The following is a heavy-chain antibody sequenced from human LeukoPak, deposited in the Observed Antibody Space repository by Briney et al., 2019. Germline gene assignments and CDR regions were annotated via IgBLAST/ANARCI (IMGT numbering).Heavy chain of an antibody. CDR2: IFYSGST. V-gene: IGHV4-39*07. CDR1: SGSISTSNYY. J-gene: IGHJ5*02. CDR3: AKRHIAASRNWFDP. Sequence: SETLSLTCTVSSGSISTSNYYWGWVRQPPGKALEWIGNIFYSGSTYYNPSLKSRVTISVDTSKNQFSLKLSSVTAADTAVYYCAKRHIAASRNWFDPWGQGTLVTVSS. D-gene: IGHD5-12*01.